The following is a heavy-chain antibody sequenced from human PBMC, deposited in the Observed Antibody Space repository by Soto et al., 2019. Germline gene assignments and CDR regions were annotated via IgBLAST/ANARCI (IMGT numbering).Heavy chain of an antibody. V-gene: IGHV1-69*06. J-gene: IGHJ6*02. D-gene: IGHD6-13*01. CDR1: GGTFSSYA. Sequence: QVQLVQSGAEVKKPGSSVKVSCKASGGTFSSYAISWVRQAPGQGLEWMGGIIPIFGTANYAQKFQGRVTITADKSTSTAYMELSSLRSEDTAVYYCARDLLIAAAGIRTYYYGMDVWGQGITVTVSS. CDR2: IIPIFGTA. CDR3: ARDLLIAAAGIRTYYYGMDV.